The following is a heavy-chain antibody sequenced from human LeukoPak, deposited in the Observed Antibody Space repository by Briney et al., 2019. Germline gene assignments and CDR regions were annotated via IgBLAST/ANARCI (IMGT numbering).Heavy chain of an antibody. Sequence: SETLSLTCAVYGGPFSGYYWSWIRQPPGKGLEWIWEINHSGSTNYNPSLKSRVTISVDTSKNQFSLKLSSVTAADTAVYYCAREVPGRGGDIWGQGTMVTVSS. D-gene: IGHD3-10*01. CDR2: INHSGST. V-gene: IGHV4-34*01. CDR3: AREVPGRGGDI. CDR1: GGPFSGYY. J-gene: IGHJ3*02.